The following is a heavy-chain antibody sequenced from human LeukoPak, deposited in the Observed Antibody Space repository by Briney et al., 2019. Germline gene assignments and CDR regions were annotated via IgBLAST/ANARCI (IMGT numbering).Heavy chain of an antibody. CDR2: IDPSDSYT. V-gene: IGHV5-10-1*01. Sequence: GESLRIYCKGSGYSFTSYWISWVRQMPGKGLEWMGRIDPSDSYTNYSPSFQGHVTISADKSISTAYLQWSSLKASDTAMYYCAIAAGPYYYYGMDVWGQGTTVTVSS. D-gene: IGHD6-13*01. CDR1: GYSFTSYW. CDR3: AIAAGPYYYYGMDV. J-gene: IGHJ6*02.